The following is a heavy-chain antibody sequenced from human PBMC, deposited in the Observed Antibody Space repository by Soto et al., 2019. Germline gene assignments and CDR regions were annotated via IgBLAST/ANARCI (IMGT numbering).Heavy chain of an antibody. J-gene: IGHJ2*01. V-gene: IGHV4-61*01. CDR3: ARVGTTVVTADWYFDL. Sequence: QVQLQESGPGLVKPSETLSLTCTVSGGSVSSCSYYWSWIRQPPGQGLEWIGYIYYSGSTDYNPSLNSRVTISVDTTKNQFSLKLSSVTAADTAVYYCARVGTTVVTADWYFDLWGRGTLVTVSS. CDR1: GGSVSSCSYY. CDR2: IYYSGST. D-gene: IGHD4-17*01.